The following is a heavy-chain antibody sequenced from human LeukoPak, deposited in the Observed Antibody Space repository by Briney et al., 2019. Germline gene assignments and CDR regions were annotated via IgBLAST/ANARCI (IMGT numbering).Heavy chain of an antibody. CDR3: ARDGPPDIVVVPSARREFDP. Sequence: GASETVSCTSSVYTFTSNYMHWERRAPGQGLEWMGVINPSDGYKSNPHHFQGRVTMARETATSTVYMELSSLRSADTDVYYWARDGPPDIVVVPSARREFDPWGQGILVTVSS. D-gene: IGHD2-2*01. J-gene: IGHJ5*02. CDR2: INPSDGYK. CDR1: VYTFTSNY. V-gene: IGHV1-46*01.